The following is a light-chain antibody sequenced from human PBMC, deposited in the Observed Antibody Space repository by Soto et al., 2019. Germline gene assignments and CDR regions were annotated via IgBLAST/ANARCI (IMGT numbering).Light chain of an antibody. J-gene: IGLJ2*01. Sequence: QSALTQPPSASGSLGQSVTISCTGTSSDVGGYNYVSWHQQQPRQAPKVMIYEVTKRPPGVPDRFSGSKSGNTASLTVSGLQAEDEADYYCSSFAGGGNPVLLGGGTQLTVL. CDR3: SSFAGGGNPVL. CDR1: SSDVGGYNY. V-gene: IGLV2-8*01. CDR2: EVT.